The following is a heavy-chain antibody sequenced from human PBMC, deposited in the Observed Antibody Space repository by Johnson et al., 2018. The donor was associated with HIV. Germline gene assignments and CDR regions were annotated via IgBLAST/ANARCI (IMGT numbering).Heavy chain of an antibody. J-gene: IGHJ3*02. CDR2: ISYDGSNK. V-gene: IGHV3-30*14. D-gene: IGHD1-26*01. CDR3: ARDLVVGDHSTPLTHAFDI. Sequence: QVQLVESGGGVVQPGGSLRLSCAASGFTFSSYAMHWVRQAPGKGLEWVAVISYDGSNKYYADSVKGRFTISRDNSKNTLYLQMNSLRAEDTAVYYCARDLVVGDHSTPLTHAFDIWGQGTMVTVSS. CDR1: GFTFSSYA.